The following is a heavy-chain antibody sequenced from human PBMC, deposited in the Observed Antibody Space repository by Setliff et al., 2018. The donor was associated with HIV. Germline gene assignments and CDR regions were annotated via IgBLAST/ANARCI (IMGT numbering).Heavy chain of an antibody. D-gene: IGHD2-8*01. Sequence: QAGGSLRLSCATSGFMFDDFGMSWVRQAPGKGLEWVANTKPDEGEKFYLASLKGRFTISRDNAKNSLYLQMNTLRVEDTAVYYCAALSLRTNAVYGIVSTRFDPWGQGTLVTVSS. J-gene: IGHJ5*02. CDR1: GFMFDDFG. CDR2: TKPDEGEK. V-gene: IGHV3-7*03. CDR3: AALSLRTNAVYGIVSTRFDP.